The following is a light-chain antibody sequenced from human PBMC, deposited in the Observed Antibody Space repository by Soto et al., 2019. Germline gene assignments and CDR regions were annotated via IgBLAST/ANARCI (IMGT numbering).Light chain of an antibody. J-gene: IGKJ1*01. CDR2: EAS. Sequence: EIVMTQSPATLSVSPGERFTLSCRARQSVRSNLAWYQQKPGQAPRLLIYEASTRATGVPARFSGSGSGTEFTLTISSLQSEDFAVYYCQQHNVWPATFGQGTKVDIK. CDR3: QQHNVWPAT. CDR1: QSVRSN. V-gene: IGKV3-15*01.